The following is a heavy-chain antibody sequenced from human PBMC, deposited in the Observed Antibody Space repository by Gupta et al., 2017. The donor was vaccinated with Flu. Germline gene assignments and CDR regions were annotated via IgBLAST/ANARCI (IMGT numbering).Heavy chain of an antibody. CDR2: INYNEIT. V-gene: IGHV4-39*01. Sequence: QLPLQESRTGLVTPSETLSLTFTVSGDSIRSSSYYRDWIRQPPGKGLEWIGSINYNEITYYNPSLKSRVTISVDTSKKQCSLRLSSVTAADTAVYFCARRWGIAVAGSSIESWGQGTLVTVSS. CDR1: GDSIRSSSYY. J-gene: IGHJ4*02. CDR3: ARRWGIAVAGSSIES. D-gene: IGHD6-19*01.